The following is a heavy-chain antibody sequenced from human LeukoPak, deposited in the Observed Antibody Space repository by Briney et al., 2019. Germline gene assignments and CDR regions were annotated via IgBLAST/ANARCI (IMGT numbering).Heavy chain of an antibody. CDR2: ISSNGGST. CDR1: GFTFSSYA. Sequence: GGSLRLSCAAFGFTFSSYAMHWVRQAPGKGLEYVSAISSNGGSTYYANSVKGRFTISRDSSKNTLYLQMGSLRAEDMAVYYCAMGPYYYDSSGYYYWGQGTLVTVSS. V-gene: IGHV3-64*01. D-gene: IGHD3-22*01. J-gene: IGHJ4*02. CDR3: AMGPYYYDSSGYYY.